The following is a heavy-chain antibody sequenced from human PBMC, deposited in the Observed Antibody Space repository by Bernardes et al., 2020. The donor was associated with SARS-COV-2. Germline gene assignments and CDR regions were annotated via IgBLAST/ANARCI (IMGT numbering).Heavy chain of an antibody. D-gene: IGHD3-3*01. V-gene: IGHV3-30*18. CDR3: AKGRNTIFGMIITTDAFDI. Sequence: GGSLRLSCAASGFTFSNYGMYWVRQAPGKGLEWAAVISYDGSQKFYADSVKGRVTISRDNSKNTLYLQMNSLRPEDTALYYCAKGRNTIFGMIITTDAFDIWGQGTVVTVSS. CDR2: ISYDGSQK. J-gene: IGHJ3*02. CDR1: GFTFSNYG.